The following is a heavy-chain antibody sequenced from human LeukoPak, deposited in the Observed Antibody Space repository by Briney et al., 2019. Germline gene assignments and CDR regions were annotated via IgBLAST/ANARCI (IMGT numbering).Heavy chain of an antibody. V-gene: IGHV3-30-3*01. CDR3: AVYGSGTNRSFDY. CDR1: GFTFSSYT. J-gene: IGHJ4*02. Sequence: GGSLRLSCAASGFTFSSYTIHWVRQPPGKGLEWVAVISFDGSNRYYADSVKGRLTISRDNSKNTLYLQMNSLRSEDTAVYYCAVYGSGTNRSFDYWGQGTLVTVSS. D-gene: IGHD3-10*01. CDR2: ISFDGSNR.